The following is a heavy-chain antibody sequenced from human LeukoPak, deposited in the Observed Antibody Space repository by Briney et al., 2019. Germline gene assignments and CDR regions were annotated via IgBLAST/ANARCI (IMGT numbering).Heavy chain of an antibody. D-gene: IGHD4-11*01. CDR2: IIPIFGTT. CDR3: ARDAVLSNTRQQYYYYYMDV. CDR1: GGTLSSYA. Sequence: SVKVSCKASGGTLSSYAISWVRQAPGQGLEWMGGIIPIFGTTNYAQKFQGRVTITADESTSTAYMELSSLRSEDTAVYYCARDAVLSNTRQQYYYYYMDVWGKGTTVTVSS. J-gene: IGHJ6*03. V-gene: IGHV1-69*13.